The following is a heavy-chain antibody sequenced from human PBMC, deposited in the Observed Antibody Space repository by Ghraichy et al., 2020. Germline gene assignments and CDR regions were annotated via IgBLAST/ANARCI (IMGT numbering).Heavy chain of an antibody. CDR1: GYTFTSYG. CDR3: ARDFRGAEDFWSGYYMGSRRGTYYYYMDV. CDR2: ISAYNGNT. Sequence: APVKVSCKASGYTFTSYGISWVRQAPGQGLEWMGWISAYNGNTNYAQKLQGRVTMTTDTSTSTAYMELRSLRSDDTAVYYCARDFRGAEDFWSGYYMGSRRGTYYYYMDVWGKGTTVTVSS. J-gene: IGHJ6*03. V-gene: IGHV1-18*01. D-gene: IGHD3-3*01.